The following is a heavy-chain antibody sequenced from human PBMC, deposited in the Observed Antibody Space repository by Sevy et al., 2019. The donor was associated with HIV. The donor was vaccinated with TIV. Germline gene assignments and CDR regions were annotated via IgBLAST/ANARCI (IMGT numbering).Heavy chain of an antibody. CDR1: GFTFSSYA. V-gene: IGHV3-23*01. D-gene: IGHD5-18*01. Sequence: GGSLRLSCAASGFTFSSYAMSWVRQAPGKGLEWVSAISGSGGSTYYADSVKGRFTISRDNSKNTLYLQMNSLRAEDTAVYYCAKGGGYSYGTLGMDVWGQGTTVTVSS. J-gene: IGHJ6*02. CDR2: ISGSGGST. CDR3: AKGGGYSYGTLGMDV.